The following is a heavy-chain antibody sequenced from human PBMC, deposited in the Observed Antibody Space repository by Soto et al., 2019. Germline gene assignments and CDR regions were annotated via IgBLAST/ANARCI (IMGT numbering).Heavy chain of an antibody. CDR1: GFPFSDYY. J-gene: IGHJ4*02. Sequence: PGGSLRLSCEASGFPFSDYYMSWIRQAPGKGLEWLAYISGGSDYTNSAQSVKGRFTISRDNTRASLFLQMDDLRVDDTAMYYCARDLASSSTNYFDSWGQGTLVTVSS. D-gene: IGHD2-8*01. CDR2: ISGGSDYT. CDR3: ARDLASSSTNYFDS. V-gene: IGHV3-11*05.